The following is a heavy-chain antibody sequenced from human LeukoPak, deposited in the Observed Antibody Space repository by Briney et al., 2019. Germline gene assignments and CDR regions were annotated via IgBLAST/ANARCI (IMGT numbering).Heavy chain of an antibody. CDR3: AKDSETPFDY. Sequence: GGSLRLSCAASGFALSDFYMSWIRQAPGKGLEWVSYITYNGGAMYYADSLKGRFTISRDNAKNSLYLQMNSLRAEDTAVYYCAKDSETPFDYWGQGTLVTVSS. J-gene: IGHJ4*02. CDR2: ITYNGGAM. V-gene: IGHV3-11*01. CDR1: GFALSDFY.